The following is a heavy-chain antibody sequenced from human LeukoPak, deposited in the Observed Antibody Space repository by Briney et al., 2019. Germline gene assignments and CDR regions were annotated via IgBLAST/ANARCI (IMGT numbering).Heavy chain of an antibody. Sequence: SETLSLTCTVSGGSISSYYWSWIRQPPGKGLEWIGYIYYSGSTNYNPSLKSRVTISVDASKNQFSLKLSSVTAADTAVYYCARGNDFWSGYYHDYWGQGTLVTVSS. V-gene: IGHV4-59*01. J-gene: IGHJ4*02. CDR1: GGSISSYY. CDR2: IYYSGST. D-gene: IGHD3-3*01. CDR3: ARGNDFWSGYYHDY.